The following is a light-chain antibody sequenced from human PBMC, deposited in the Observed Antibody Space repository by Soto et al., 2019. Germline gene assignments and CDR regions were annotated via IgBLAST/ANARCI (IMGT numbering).Light chain of an antibody. CDR1: QSVSSSY. J-gene: IGKJ4*01. CDR2: GAS. Sequence: EIVLTQSPGTLSLSPGERATLSCRASQSVSSSYLAWYQQKPGQAPRQLIYGASSRATGIPDRCSGSGSGTDCTLTITRLEPEDFAVYYCQHYRTSFGGGTRVEIK. V-gene: IGKV3-20*01. CDR3: QHYRTS.